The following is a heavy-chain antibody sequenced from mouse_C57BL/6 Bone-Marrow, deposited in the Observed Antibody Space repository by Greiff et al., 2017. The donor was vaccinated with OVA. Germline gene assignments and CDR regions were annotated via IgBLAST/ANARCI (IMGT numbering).Heavy chain of an antibody. CDR3: ARYDYCWYFDV. CDR1: GFTFSDFY. V-gene: IGHV7-1*01. CDR2: SRNKANDYTT. D-gene: IGHD1-1*01. Sequence: EVKLMESGGGLVQSGRSLRLSCATSGFTFSDFYMEWVRQAPGKGLEWIAASRNKANDYTTEYSASVKGRFIVTRDTSQSILYLQLNALRAEDTAIDYGARYDYCWYFDVWGTGTTVTVSS. J-gene: IGHJ1*03.